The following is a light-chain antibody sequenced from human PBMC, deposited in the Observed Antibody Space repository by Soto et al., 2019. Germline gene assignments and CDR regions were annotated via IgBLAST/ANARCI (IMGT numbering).Light chain of an antibody. J-gene: IGKJ1*01. CDR3: QLYGSSTWT. CDR2: GAS. V-gene: IGKV3-20*01. Sequence: EIVLTQSPGTLSLSPGERATLSCRASQSVSSSYLAWYQQKPGQAPRLLIYGASSRATGIPDRFSGSGSGTDFTLTISRLEPEDFGVYYCQLYGSSTWTFGQGTKVDIK. CDR1: QSVSSSY.